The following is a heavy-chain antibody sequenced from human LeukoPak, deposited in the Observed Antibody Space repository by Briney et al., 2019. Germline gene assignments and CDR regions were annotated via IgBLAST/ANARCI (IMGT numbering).Heavy chain of an antibody. D-gene: IGHD2-15*01. CDR3: ARDPIGGRPAF. V-gene: IGHV3-74*01. J-gene: IGHJ4*02. CDR1: GFTLRNYW. CDR2: IYRDGTTT. Sequence: GGSLRLSCAVSGFTLRNYWMHWIRQVPGKGLVWVSRIYRDGTTTDYADSVKGRFTISRDAAKDTLFLQMNSLRAEDTGVFYCARDPIGGRPAFWGQGTLVSVSS.